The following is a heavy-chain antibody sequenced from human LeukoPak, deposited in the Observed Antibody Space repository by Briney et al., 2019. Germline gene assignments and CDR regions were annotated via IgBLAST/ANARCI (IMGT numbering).Heavy chain of an antibody. J-gene: IGHJ4*02. CDR2: IGGSGGST. D-gene: IGHD4-17*01. CDR3: ARADYGDYAIDY. CDR1: GFTFSSYA. Sequence: PGGSLRLSCAASGFTFSSYAMSWVRQAPGKGLEWVSAIGGSGGSTYYADSVKGRFTISRVNSKNTLYLQMNSLRAEDTAVYYCARADYGDYAIDYWGQGTLVTVSS. V-gene: IGHV3-23*01.